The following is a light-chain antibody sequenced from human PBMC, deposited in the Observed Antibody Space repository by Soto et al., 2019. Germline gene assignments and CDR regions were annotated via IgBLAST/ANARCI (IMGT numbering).Light chain of an antibody. CDR1: SSNIGSYA. Sequence: QSVLTQPPSGSGTPGQRVTICCSGSSSNIGSYAVNWYQQLPGTAPKLLIDSNNQRPSGVPDRFSGSKSGTSASLAISGLQSEDEADYFCAVWDDSLNAYVFATGTKVTVL. V-gene: IGLV1-44*01. CDR3: AVWDDSLNAYV. CDR2: SNN. J-gene: IGLJ1*01.